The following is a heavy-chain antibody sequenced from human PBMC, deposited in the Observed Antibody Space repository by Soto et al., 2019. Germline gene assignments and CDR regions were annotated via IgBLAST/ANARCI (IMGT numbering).Heavy chain of an antibody. J-gene: IGHJ4*02. Sequence: EVQLLESGGGLVQPGGSLRLSCAASGFTFSSYGMSWVRQAPGKGLEWVSAISSSGGSAYYADSVKGRFTISRDDSKNTLYLQMNSLRAEDTAVYYCARGATSPSYWGQGTLVTVSS. CDR2: ISSSGGSA. V-gene: IGHV3-23*01. CDR1: GFTFSSYG. CDR3: ARGATSPSY.